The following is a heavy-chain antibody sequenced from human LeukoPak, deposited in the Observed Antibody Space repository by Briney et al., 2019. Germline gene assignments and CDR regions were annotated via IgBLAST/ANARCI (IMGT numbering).Heavy chain of an antibody. D-gene: IGHD3-16*01. CDR3: ARLSYVCLDY. CDR1: GFTFSSYS. V-gene: IGHV3-48*01. CDR2: ISSSSSTI. Sequence: QSGGSLRLSCAASGFTFSSYSMNWVRQAPGKGLEWVSYISSSSSTIYYADSVKGRFTISRDNAKNSLYLQMNSLRAEDTAVYYCARLSYVCLDYWGQGTLVTVSS. J-gene: IGHJ4*02.